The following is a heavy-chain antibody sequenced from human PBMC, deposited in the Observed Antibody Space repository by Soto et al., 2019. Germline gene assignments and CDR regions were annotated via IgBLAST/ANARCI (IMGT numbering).Heavy chain of an antibody. CDR3: ALAMATCFDY. Sequence: VASVKVSCKASGYTFTTYYMHWLRQARGQGLEWMGIITPSGGSTRYAQKFQDRVTMTRDTSTSTVYMELSSLRSEDTAVYYCALAMATCFDYWGQGTLVTVSS. V-gene: IGHV1-46*01. CDR1: GYTFTTYY. CDR2: ITPSGGST. J-gene: IGHJ4*02. D-gene: IGHD5-18*01.